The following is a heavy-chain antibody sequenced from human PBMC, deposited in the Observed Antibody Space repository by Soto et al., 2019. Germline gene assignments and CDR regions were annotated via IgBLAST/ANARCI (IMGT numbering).Heavy chain of an antibody. V-gene: IGHV4-59*08. D-gene: IGHD3-16*02. CDR1: GGSIISYY. J-gene: IGHJ4*02. Sequence: SETLSLTCTVSGGSIISYYWSWILQPPWKGLEWIGYIYYSGSTNYNPSLKSRVTISVDTSKNQFSLKLSSVTAADTAVYYCARRVDYVWGSYRYSPYFDYWGQGTLVTVS. CDR3: ARRVDYVWGSYRYSPYFDY. CDR2: IYYSGST.